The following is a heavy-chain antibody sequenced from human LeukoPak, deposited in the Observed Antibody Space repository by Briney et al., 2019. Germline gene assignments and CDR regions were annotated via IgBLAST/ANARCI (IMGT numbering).Heavy chain of an antibody. D-gene: IGHD1-26*01. CDR2: ISYDGSNE. CDR1: GFTFSTYA. CDR3: AKSTKTAGATISNWFDP. J-gene: IGHJ5*02. Sequence: GKSLRLSCAASGFTFSTYAMHWVRQAPGEGLERVGVISYDGSNEYYIESVKGRFTISRDNSKNTMFLQMNSLREEDTAVYYCAKSTKTAGATISNWFDPWGQGTLVAVSS. V-gene: IGHV3-30-3*01.